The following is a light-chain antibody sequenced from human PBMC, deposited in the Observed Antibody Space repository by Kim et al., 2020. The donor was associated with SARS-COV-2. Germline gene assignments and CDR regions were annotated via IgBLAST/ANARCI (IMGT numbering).Light chain of an antibody. Sequence: DIQMTQSPSSLSASAGDRVTITCQASQDIKKYLNWFQQKPGKAPKLLIYDASNLESGVPSRFSGSGSGTHFTLTISSLQPVDVATYYCQQSDRLALAFGPGNTVDIK. V-gene: IGKV1-33*01. CDR3: QQSDRLALA. CDR2: DAS. J-gene: IGKJ3*01. CDR1: QDIKKY.